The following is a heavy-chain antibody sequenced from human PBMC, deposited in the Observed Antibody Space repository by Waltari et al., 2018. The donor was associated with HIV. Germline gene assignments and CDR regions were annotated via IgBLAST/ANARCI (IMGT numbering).Heavy chain of an antibody. CDR1: GFTFSSYA. Sequence: EVQLLESGGGLVQPVGSLRLSCAASGFTFSSYALRWVLPALGKGLEWVSAISGSGGSTYYADSVKGRFTISRDNSKNTLYLQMNSLRAEDTAVYYCANIGEDIVLMVYAPHAFDIWGQGTMVTVSS. CDR2: ISGSGGST. V-gene: IGHV3-23*01. D-gene: IGHD2-8*01. J-gene: IGHJ3*02. CDR3: ANIGEDIVLMVYAPHAFDI.